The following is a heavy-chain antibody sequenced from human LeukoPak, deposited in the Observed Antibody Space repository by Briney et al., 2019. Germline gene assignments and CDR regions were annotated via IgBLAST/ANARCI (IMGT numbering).Heavy chain of an antibody. D-gene: IGHD2-15*01. J-gene: IGHJ6*02. Sequence: ASVKVSCKVSGYTLTELSMHWVRQAPGQGLEWMGWINPNSGGTNYAQKFQGRVTMTRDTSISTAYMELSRLRSDDTAVYYCARGGASTRYYGMDVWGQGTTVTVSS. CDR3: ARGGASTRYYGMDV. CDR2: INPNSGGT. CDR1: GYTLTELS. V-gene: IGHV1-2*02.